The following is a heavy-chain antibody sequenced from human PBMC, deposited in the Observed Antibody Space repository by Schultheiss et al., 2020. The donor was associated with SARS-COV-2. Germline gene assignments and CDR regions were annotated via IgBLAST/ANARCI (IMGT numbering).Heavy chain of an antibody. V-gene: IGHV1-46*01. D-gene: IGHD3-10*01. CDR1: GYTFTSYD. CDR2: INPSGGST. J-gene: IGHJ4*02. CDR3: ARAKDYYGSGSYSKIAFDY. Sequence: GESLKISCKASGYTFTSYDINWVRQATGQGLEWMGIINPSGGSTSYAQKFQGRVTMTRDTSTSTVYMELSSLRSEDTAVYYCARAKDYYGSGSYSKIAFDYWGQGTLVTVSS.